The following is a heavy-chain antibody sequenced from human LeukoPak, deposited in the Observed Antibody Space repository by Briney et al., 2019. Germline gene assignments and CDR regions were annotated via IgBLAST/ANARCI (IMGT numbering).Heavy chain of an antibody. J-gene: IGHJ4*02. Sequence: ASVKVSCKASGYTFTGYFIHWVRQAPGQGLEWMGWINPNNGDTNYAQNLQGRVTMTRDTSIGTAHMELSSLRSDDTAVYYCARVTGRHFDWLPYFDYWGQETLVTVSS. D-gene: IGHD3-9*01. CDR2: INPNNGDT. CDR3: ARVTGRHFDWLPYFDY. V-gene: IGHV1-2*02. CDR1: GYTFTGYF.